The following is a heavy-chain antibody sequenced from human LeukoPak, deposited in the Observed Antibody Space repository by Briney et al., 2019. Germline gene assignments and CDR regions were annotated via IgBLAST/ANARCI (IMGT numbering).Heavy chain of an antibody. Sequence: GGSLRLSCAASGFTFSSYSMNWVRQAPGKGLEWVSSISSSSYIYYADSVKGRFTISRDNAKNSLYLQMNSLRAEDTAVYYCARDSEIVVVPAAIGNYYYYMDVWGKGTTVTVSS. D-gene: IGHD2-2*01. CDR2: ISSSSYI. V-gene: IGHV3-21*01. J-gene: IGHJ6*03. CDR3: ARDSEIVVVPAAIGNYYYYMDV. CDR1: GFTFSSYS.